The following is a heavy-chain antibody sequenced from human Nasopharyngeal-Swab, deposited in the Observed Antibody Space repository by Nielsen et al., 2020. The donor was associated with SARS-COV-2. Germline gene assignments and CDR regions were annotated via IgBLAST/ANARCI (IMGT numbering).Heavy chain of an antibody. CDR2: ISDSGGST. D-gene: IGHD6-13*01. Sequence: GESLKISCAASGFSFSGYAMTWVRQAPGKGLEWVSTISDSGGSTYYADSLKGRFTISRDNAKNTLYLQMNSLSAEDTAVYYCTRAGSFRHDYWGQGTLVTVSS. J-gene: IGHJ4*02. CDR1: GFSFSGYA. V-gene: IGHV3-23*01. CDR3: TRAGSFRHDY.